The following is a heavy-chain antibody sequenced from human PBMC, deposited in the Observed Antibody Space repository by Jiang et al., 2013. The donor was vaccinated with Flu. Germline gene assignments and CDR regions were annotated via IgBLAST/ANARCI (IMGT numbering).Heavy chain of an antibody. CDR1: GGSISSSSYY. CDR2: IYYSGST. D-gene: IGHD4-17*01. V-gene: IGHV4-39*06. Sequence: GSGLVKPSETLSLTCTVSGGSISSSSYYWGWIRQPPGKGLEWIGSIYYSGSTYYNPSLKSRVTISVDTSKNQFXLKMRSVTAADTAVYYCARIRYDDYSYYLDFWGQGTLVTVS. CDR3: ARIRYDDYSYYLDF. J-gene: IGHJ4*02.